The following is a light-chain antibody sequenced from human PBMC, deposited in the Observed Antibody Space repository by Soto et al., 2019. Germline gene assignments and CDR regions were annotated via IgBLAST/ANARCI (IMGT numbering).Light chain of an antibody. V-gene: IGKV3-20*01. Sequence: EIVLTQSPGTLSLSPGERATLSCRASQSVSSSYLAWYQQKPGQAPRLLIYGASSRATVIPDRFSGSGSGTDFTLTISRLEPEYFAVYYCQQYGSSPLYTFGQGTKLEIK. CDR3: QQYGSSPLYT. CDR1: QSVSSSY. J-gene: IGKJ2*01. CDR2: GAS.